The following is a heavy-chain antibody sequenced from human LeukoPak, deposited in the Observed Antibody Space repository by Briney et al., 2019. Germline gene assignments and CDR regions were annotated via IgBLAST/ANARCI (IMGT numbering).Heavy chain of an antibody. CDR1: GFTFSSYW. V-gene: IGHV3-74*01. CDR3: ASINYGGNSWFGYYYYGMDV. Sequence: PGGSLRLSCAASGFTFSSYWMHWVRQAPGKGLVWVSRIDSDGSSTSYADSVKGRFTISRDNAKNTLYLQMNSLRAEDTAVYYCASINYGGNSWFGYYYYGMDVWGQGTTLTVSS. CDR2: IDSDGSST. D-gene: IGHD4-23*01. J-gene: IGHJ6*02.